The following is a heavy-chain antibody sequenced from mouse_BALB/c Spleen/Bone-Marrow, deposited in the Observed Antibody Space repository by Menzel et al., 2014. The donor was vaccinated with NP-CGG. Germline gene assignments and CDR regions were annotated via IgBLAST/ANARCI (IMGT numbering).Heavy chain of an antibody. CDR3: HYYGYGGAMDY. D-gene: IGHD1-2*01. V-gene: IGHV1-26*01. CDR1: GYSFTGYY. Sequence: VHVKQSGPDLVKPGASVKISCKASGYSFTGYYMHWVKQSLGKSLGWIGRVNPNNGGTSFNQKFKGKAIFTVDKSSSAAYMELRSLTSEDSAVYYCHYYGYGGAMDYWGQGTSVTVSA. J-gene: IGHJ4*01. CDR2: VNPNNGGT.